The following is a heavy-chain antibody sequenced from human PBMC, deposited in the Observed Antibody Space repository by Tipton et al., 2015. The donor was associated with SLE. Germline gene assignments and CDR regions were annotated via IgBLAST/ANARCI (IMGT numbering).Heavy chain of an antibody. CDR1: GGSISSGGYY. Sequence: TLSLTCTVSGGSISSGGYYWSWIRQSPGKGLEWIGYISYSGSTNYNSSLKSRLTISVDTSKNQFSLKLSSVTAADTAGYYCARVESGGWHFDNWGQGTLVTVSS. CDR2: ISYSGST. D-gene: IGHD4-23*01. J-gene: IGHJ4*02. V-gene: IGHV4-31*03. CDR3: ARVESGGWHFDN.